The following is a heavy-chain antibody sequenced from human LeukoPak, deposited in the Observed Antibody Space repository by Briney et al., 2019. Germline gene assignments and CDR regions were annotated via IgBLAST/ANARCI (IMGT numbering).Heavy chain of an antibody. V-gene: IGHV4-39*01. CDR2: IYYSGST. CDR3: ARHIQPPGLFFDY. CDR1: GGSISSSNW. Sequence: SETLSLTCAVSGGSISSSNWWSWVRQPPGKGLEWIGSIYYSGSTYYNPSLKSRVTISVDTSKNQFSLKLSSVTAADTAVYYCARHIQPPGLFFDYWGQGTLVTVSS. J-gene: IGHJ4*02. D-gene: IGHD5-18*01.